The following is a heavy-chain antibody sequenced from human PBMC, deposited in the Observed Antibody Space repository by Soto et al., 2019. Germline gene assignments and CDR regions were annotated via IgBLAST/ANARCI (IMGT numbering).Heavy chain of an antibody. D-gene: IGHD3-10*01. CDR1: GGSISSSSYY. CDR3: ASHLILLNPFVD. CDR2: IYYSGST. J-gene: IGHJ4*02. Sequence: QLQLQESAPGLVKPSETLSLTCTVSGGSISSSSYYWGWIRQPPGKGLEWIGSIYYSGSTFYNPSLKSRLTLSVDTSKNQFSLKLSSVTAADTAVYYCASHLILLNPFVDWGQGTLVTVSS. V-gene: IGHV4-39*01.